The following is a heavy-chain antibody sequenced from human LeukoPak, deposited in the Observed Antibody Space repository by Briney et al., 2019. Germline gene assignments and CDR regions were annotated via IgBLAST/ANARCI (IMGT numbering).Heavy chain of an antibody. Sequence: SETLSLTCTVSGGSISSSSYYWGWIRQPPGKGLEWIGSIYYSGSTYYNPSLKSRVTISVDTPKNQFSLKLSSVTAADTAVYYCARSTMIKGDAFDIWGQGTMVTVSS. D-gene: IGHD3-22*01. CDR1: GGSISSSSYY. CDR3: ARSTMIKGDAFDI. J-gene: IGHJ3*02. V-gene: IGHV4-39*01. CDR2: IYYSGST.